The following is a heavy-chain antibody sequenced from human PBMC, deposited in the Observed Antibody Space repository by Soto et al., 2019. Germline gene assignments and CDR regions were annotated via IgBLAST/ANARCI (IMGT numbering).Heavy chain of an antibody. D-gene: IGHD6-19*01. Sequence: EVQLVESGGGLVKPGGSLRLSCAASGFTFSSYSMNWVRQAPGKGLEWVSSISSSSSYIYYADSVKGRFTISNDNAKNSPYRQKNRLRAEDTAVYYCARKSEQWLVHFDYWGQGTLVTVSP. J-gene: IGHJ4*02. CDR1: GFTFSSYS. CDR2: ISSSSSYI. V-gene: IGHV3-21*04. CDR3: ARKSEQWLVHFDY.